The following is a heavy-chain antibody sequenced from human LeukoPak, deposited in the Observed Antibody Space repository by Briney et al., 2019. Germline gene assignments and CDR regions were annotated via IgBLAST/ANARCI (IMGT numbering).Heavy chain of an antibody. D-gene: IGHD3-16*01. V-gene: IGHV4-39*07. CDR1: GGSISSSSYY. CDR2: IYYSGST. J-gene: IGHJ4*02. CDR3: ASDSLRAYYFDY. Sequence: SETLSLTCTVSGGSISSSSYYWGWIRQPPGKGLEWIGSIYYSGSTYYDPSLKSRVTISVDTSKNQFSLKLSSVTAADTAVYYCASDSLRAYYFDYWGQGTLVTGSS.